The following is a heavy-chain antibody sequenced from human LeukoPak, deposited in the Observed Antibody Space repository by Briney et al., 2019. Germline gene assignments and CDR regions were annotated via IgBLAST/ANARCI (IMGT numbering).Heavy chain of an antibody. CDR1: GLTFSGYA. J-gene: IGHJ4*02. CDR2: ISGGGGTT. Sequence: GGSLRLSCAASGLTFSGYAMSWVRQAPGKGLEWVSAISGGGGTTYYADSVKGRFTISRDNSKNTLYLQMNSLRAEDTAVYYCAKDPRLVPYDYWGQETLVTVSS. D-gene: IGHD2-2*01. V-gene: IGHV3-23*01. CDR3: AKDPRLVPYDY.